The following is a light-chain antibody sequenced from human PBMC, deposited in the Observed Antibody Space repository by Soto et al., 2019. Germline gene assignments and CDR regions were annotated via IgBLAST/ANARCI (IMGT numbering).Light chain of an antibody. CDR2: HAS. V-gene: IGKV3-20*01. J-gene: IGKJ1*01. Sequence: EIVLTQSPGTLSLSPGERATLSCRASQSVRGNYLAWYQQRPGQAPRLLLYHASNRVTGIPDRFSGSGSGTDFTLTISRLEPEDFAVYHCQQYGGSPGTFGQGTKVEIK. CDR3: QQYGGSPGT. CDR1: QSVRGNY.